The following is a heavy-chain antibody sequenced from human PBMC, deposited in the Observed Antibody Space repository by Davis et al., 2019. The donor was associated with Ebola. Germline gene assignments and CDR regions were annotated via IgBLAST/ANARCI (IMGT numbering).Heavy chain of an antibody. CDR2: IVVGNGNT. Sequence: SVPVSRKPSGFTFHRSALQRVRLARGQPLVAIGWIVVGNGNTHYAQKFRARVTIPRHMSTSTAYLELSSLTSEDTAVYYCVAGGTGGADNWFDPWGQGTLVTVSS. CDR1: GFTFHRSA. J-gene: IGHJ5*02. D-gene: IGHD3-16*01. V-gene: IGHV1-58*01. CDR3: VAGGTGGADNWFDP.